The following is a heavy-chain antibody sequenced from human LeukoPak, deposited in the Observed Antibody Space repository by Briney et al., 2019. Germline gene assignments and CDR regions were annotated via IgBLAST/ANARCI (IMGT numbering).Heavy chain of an antibody. V-gene: IGHV1-3*01. J-gene: IGHJ4*02. CDR3: AREDTMVRVGFDY. CDR2: INDGNGNT. D-gene: IGHD3-10*01. CDR1: GYTFTSYA. Sequence: ASVTVSCQASGYTFTSYAMHWVRQAPGQRLEWMGWINDGNGNTKYSQKFQGRVTITRDTSASTAYMELSSLRSEDTAVYYCAREDTMVRVGFDYWGQGTLVTVSS.